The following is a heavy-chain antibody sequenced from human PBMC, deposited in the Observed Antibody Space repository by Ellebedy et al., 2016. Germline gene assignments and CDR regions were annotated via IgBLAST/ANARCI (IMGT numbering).Heavy chain of an antibody. Sequence: GGSLRLSXAASGFTFSISGMTWVRQTPGKGLEWVSYISPTSGSTIYYADSVKGRFTISRDNAKNSVYLQMNSLRDEDTAVYYCTRCAQLPINDLDYWGQGTLVTVSS. CDR1: GFTFSISG. V-gene: IGHV3-48*02. CDR2: ISPTSGSTI. J-gene: IGHJ4*02. D-gene: IGHD2-2*01. CDR3: TRCAQLPINDLDY.